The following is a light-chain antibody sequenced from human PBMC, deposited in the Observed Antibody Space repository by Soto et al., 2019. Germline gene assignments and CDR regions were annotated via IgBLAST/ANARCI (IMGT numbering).Light chain of an antibody. CDR3: HQYNNWPPWT. CDR1: QSVNNN. Sequence: ETVMTQSPVTLSVSPGERATLSCRASQSVNNNLAWYQQKPGQAPRLLIYGASTRATGVPDRFSGSGSGTEFTLTISNLQSEDFAVYHCHQYNNWPPWTFGQGTKVEIK. J-gene: IGKJ1*01. CDR2: GAS. V-gene: IGKV3-15*01.